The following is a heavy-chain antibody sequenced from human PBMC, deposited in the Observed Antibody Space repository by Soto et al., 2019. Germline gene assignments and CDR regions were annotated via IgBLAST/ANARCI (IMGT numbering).Heavy chain of an antibody. CDR3: AKVMATIPPVYFDY. J-gene: IGHJ4*02. D-gene: IGHD5-12*01. V-gene: IGHV3-33*06. CDR2: IWYDGSNK. Sequence: GGSLRLSCAASGFTFSSYGMHWVRQAPGKGLEWVAVIWYDGSNKYYADSVKGRFTISRDNSKNTLYLQMNSLRAEDTAVYYCAKVMATIPPVYFDYWGQGTLVTVSS. CDR1: GFTFSSYG.